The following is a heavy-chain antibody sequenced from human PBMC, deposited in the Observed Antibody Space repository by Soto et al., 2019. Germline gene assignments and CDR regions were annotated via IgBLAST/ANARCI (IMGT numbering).Heavy chain of an antibody. CDR1: GGSRISYY. CDR3: ARRIVATEPFDY. J-gene: IGHJ4*02. CDR2: IYYAGST. V-gene: IGHV4-59*08. D-gene: IGHD5-12*01. Sequence: ASQTLSVTCTVSGGSRISYYWSWIRQPPGRGLEWIGFIYYAGSTKYNPSLNSRVTISVDTSKNQFSLTVTSVTAADTAVYYCARRIVATEPFDYWGQGTLVTVSS.